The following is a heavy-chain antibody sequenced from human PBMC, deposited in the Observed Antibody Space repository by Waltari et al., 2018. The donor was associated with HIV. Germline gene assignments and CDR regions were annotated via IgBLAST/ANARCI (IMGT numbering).Heavy chain of an antibody. CDR1: GYTFTGYY. CDR3: ARDRARTTDYYYYGMDV. CDR2: INPNSGGT. Sequence: GAEVRKPGASVKVSCKASGYTFTGYYMHWVRQAPGQGLEWMGWINPNSGGTNYAQKFQGRVTMTRDTSISTAYMELSRLRSDDTAVYYCARDRARTTDYYYYGMDVWGQGTTVTVSS. J-gene: IGHJ6*02. D-gene: IGHD1-7*01. V-gene: IGHV1-2*02.